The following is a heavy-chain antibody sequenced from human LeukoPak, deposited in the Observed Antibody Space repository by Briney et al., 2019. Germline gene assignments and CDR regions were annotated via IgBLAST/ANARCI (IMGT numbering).Heavy chain of an antibody. CDR2: LSGSGIIT. D-gene: IGHD6-19*01. CDR3: AKGIYSSGWSYFDY. J-gene: IGHJ4*01. CDR1: GFTFSNSA. V-gene: IGHV3-23*01. Sequence: GGSLRLSCAASGFTFSNSAMSWVRQAPGKGLEWVSTLSGSGIITYYADSVKGRFTISRDNSKNTLYLQVNSLRAEDTAVYYCAKGIYSSGWSYFDYWGHGTLVTVSS.